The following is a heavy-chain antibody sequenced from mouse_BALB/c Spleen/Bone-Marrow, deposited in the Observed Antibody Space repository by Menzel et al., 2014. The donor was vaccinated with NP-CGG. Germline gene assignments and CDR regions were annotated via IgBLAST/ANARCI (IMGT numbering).Heavy chain of an antibody. Sequence: AGTVLATPRASVNMSCKASGYTFTSCWMHWVKQRPGPVLEWIRAIYPGNSDTSYNQKFKGKAKLTAVTSTSTAYMELSSLTNEDSAVYYCTRSGRYYFDYWGQGTSLTVSS. D-gene: IGHD3-1*01. CDR1: GYTFTSCW. CDR3: TRSGRYYFDY. J-gene: IGHJ2*02. CDR2: IYPGNSDT. V-gene: IGHV1-5*01.